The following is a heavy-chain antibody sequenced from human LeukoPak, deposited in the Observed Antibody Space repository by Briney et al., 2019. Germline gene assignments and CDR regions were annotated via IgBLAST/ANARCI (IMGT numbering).Heavy chain of an antibody. D-gene: IGHD3-9*01. CDR3: ARGTRYYDILTGYWDAFDI. Sequence: ASVKVSCKASGYTFTSYGISWVRQAPGQGLEWMGWISAYNGNTNYAQKLQGRVTMTTDTSTSTAYMELRSLRSDDTAVYYCARGTRYYDILTGYWDAFDIWGQGTMVTVSS. CDR2: ISAYNGNT. V-gene: IGHV1-18*01. J-gene: IGHJ3*02. CDR1: GYTFTSYG.